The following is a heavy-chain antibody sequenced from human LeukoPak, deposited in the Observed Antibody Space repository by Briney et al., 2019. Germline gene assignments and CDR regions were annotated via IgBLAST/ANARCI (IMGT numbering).Heavy chain of an antibody. J-gene: IGHJ4*02. CDR3: ARHEVGATDF. Sequence: GESLKISCKVSGYSVANYWIGWVRQMPGKGLEWMGLIYPADSDTRYSPSFQGQVTISADKSISTAYLQWSSLKASDTAMYFCARHEVGATDFWGQGTLVTVSS. V-gene: IGHV5-51*01. D-gene: IGHD1-26*01. CDR2: IYPADSDT. CDR1: GYSVANYW.